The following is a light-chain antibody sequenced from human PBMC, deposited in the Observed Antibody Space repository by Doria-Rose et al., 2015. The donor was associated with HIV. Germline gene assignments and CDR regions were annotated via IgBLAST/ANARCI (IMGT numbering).Light chain of an antibody. J-gene: IGKJ1*01. CDR1: PSIGSW. CDR2: KAS. Sequence: DIQVTQSHSTLSASVRARVTVTCRASPSIGSWLAWYQQKPGKAPKLLIYKASSLRTGVPSRFSGSGSGTQFTLTISSLQPEDFGSYYCQQYNTSSWTFGQGTKV. CDR3: QQYNTSSWT. V-gene: IGKV1-5*03.